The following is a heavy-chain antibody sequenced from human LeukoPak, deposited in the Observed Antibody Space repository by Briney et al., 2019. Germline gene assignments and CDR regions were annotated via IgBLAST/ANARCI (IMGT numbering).Heavy chain of an antibody. CDR3: ARHSSYYGNFDY. D-gene: IGHD3-10*01. CDR1: GGSISSSSYY. V-gene: IGHV4-39*01. Sequence: SETLSLTCTVSGGSISSSSYYWGWIRQPPGKGLEWIGCIYHSGSSYYNPSLKSRVTISVDTSKNQFSLKLSSVTAADTAVYYCARHSSYYGNFDYWGQGTLVTVSS. J-gene: IGHJ4*02. CDR2: IYHSGSS.